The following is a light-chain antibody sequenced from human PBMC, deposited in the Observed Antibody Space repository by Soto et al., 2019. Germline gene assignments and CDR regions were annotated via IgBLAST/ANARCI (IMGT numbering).Light chain of an antibody. CDR2: SNN. J-gene: IGLJ3*02. Sequence: QSVLTQPPSASGTPGQRVTISCSGSSSNIGSNTVNWYQQLPGTAPKLLIYSNNQRPSGVPDRFSGSKSGTSASLAISGLQSTDAAGYYSAAWDDSLNGPVFGGGTQLTVL. V-gene: IGLV1-44*01. CDR1: SSNIGSNT. CDR3: AAWDDSLNGPV.